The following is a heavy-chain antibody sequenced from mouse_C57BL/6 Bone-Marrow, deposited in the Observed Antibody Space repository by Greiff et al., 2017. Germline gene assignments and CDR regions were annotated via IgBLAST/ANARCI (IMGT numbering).Heavy chain of an antibody. Sequence: QVQLQQSGAELVRPGASVTLSCKASGYTFTDYEMHWVKQTPVHGLEWIGAIDPETGGTAYNQKFKGKAILTADKSSSTAYMVLRSLTSEDSAVYCCTRKGTLYIAYWGQGTLVTVSA. D-gene: IGHD2-12*01. CDR3: TRKGTLYIAY. CDR1: GYTFTDYE. V-gene: IGHV1-15*01. J-gene: IGHJ3*01. CDR2: IDPETGGT.